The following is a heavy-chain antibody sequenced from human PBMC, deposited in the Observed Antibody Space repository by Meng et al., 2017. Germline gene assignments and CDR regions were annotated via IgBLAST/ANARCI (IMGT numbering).Heavy chain of an antibody. CDR3: AREMRGNMGRDY. Sequence: GESLKIPCAASGFTFSSFAMSWGRPAPGKGLEWVSVIYSGGSTYYADSVKGRFTISRDNSKNTLYLQMNSLRAEDTAVYYCAREMRGNMGRDYWGQGTLVTVSS. J-gene: IGHJ4*02. V-gene: IGHV3-53*01. CDR1: GFTFSSFA. D-gene: IGHD3-10*01. CDR2: IYSGGST.